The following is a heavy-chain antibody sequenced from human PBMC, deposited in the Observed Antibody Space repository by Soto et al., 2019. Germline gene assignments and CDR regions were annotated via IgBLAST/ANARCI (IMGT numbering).Heavy chain of an antibody. D-gene: IGHD1-26*01. Sequence: GSLRLSCAAPGFTFSSYGMHWVRQAPGKGLEWIGEIYHSGSTNYNPSLKSRVTISVDKSKNQFSLKLSSVTAADTAVYYCARVSGSYYYGMDVWGQGIMVTVSS. J-gene: IGHJ6*02. CDR1: GFTFSSYG. CDR3: ARVSGSYYYGMDV. V-gene: IGHV4-4*02. CDR2: IYHSGST.